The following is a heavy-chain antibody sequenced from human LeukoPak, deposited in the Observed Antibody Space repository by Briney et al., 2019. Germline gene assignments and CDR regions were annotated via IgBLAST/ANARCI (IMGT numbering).Heavy chain of an antibody. CDR1: GGSINSDY. Sequence: PSETLSLTWSVSGGSINSDYWSWLRQPPGKGPEWIGYIYYTGRTTYSPSLESRATISADTSRKQFSLRLSSVTAADTAVYYCARHTYSGYDHLTWGQGTRVTVSS. V-gene: IGHV4-59*08. CDR2: IYYTGRT. D-gene: IGHD5-12*01. J-gene: IGHJ4*02. CDR3: ARHTYSGYDHLT.